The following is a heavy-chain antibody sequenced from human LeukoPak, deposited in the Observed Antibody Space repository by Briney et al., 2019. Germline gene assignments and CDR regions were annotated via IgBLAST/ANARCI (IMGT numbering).Heavy chain of an antibody. CDR1: GFPFSDYW. CDR3: ALRRNFCFDY. V-gene: IGHV3-7*01. Sequence: GGSLGLSCAASGFPFSDYWMDWVRQAPGKGMEWVAIIKQDGSEKYYVDSVKGRFTISRDNAKNSLYLQMNSLRGEDTAVYYCALRRNFCFDYWGQGTLVTVSS. D-gene: IGHD3-3*01. CDR2: IKQDGSEK. J-gene: IGHJ4*02.